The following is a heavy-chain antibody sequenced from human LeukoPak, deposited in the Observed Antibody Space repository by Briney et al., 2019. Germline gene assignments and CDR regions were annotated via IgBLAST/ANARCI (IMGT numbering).Heavy chain of an antibody. V-gene: IGHV3-30-3*01. J-gene: IGHJ4*02. CDR2: ISYDGSNK. D-gene: IGHD3-10*01. CDR1: GFTFSSYT. Sequence: GGSLRLSCAASGFTFSSYTMHWVRQAPGKGLEWVAVISYDGSNKYYAGSVKGRFTISRDNSKNTLYLQMNSLRAEDTAVYYCARDQVGDWGQGTLVTVSS. CDR3: ARDQVGD.